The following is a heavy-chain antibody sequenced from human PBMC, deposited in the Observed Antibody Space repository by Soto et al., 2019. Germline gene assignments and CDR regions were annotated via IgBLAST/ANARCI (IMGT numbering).Heavy chain of an antibody. CDR3: ARATYSSSSHAFDI. Sequence: EVQLVESGGGLVKPGGSLRLSCAASGFTFSSYSMNWVRQAPGKGLEWVSSISSSSSYIYYADSVKGRFTISRDNAKISLYLQMNSLRAEDTAVYYCARATYSSSSHAFDIWGQGTMVTVSS. CDR2: ISSSSSYI. D-gene: IGHD6-6*01. CDR1: GFTFSSYS. V-gene: IGHV3-21*01. J-gene: IGHJ3*02.